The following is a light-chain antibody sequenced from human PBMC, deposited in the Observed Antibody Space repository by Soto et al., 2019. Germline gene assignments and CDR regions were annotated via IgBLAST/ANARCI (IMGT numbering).Light chain of an antibody. V-gene: IGLV2-14*01. Sequence: QSALTQPASVSGSPGQSITISCTGTSSDVGAYNYVSWYQQHPGKAPKLMIYDVTNPPSGVSSRFSGSKSGNTASLTISGLQAEDEADYYCSSYTRSTTLVVFGGGTKLTVL. J-gene: IGLJ2*01. CDR2: DVT. CDR1: SSDVGAYNY. CDR3: SSYTRSTTLVV.